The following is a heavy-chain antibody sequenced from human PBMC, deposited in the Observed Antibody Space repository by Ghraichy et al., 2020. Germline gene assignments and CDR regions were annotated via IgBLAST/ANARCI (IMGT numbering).Heavy chain of an antibody. CDR1: GFTFSRYW. CDR2: IKEDGSTK. V-gene: IGHV3-7*01. D-gene: IGHD6-6*01. J-gene: IGHJ4*02. CDR3: ARIGYSSSSLDY. Sequence: GESLNISCAASGFTFSRYWMSWVRQAPGKGLEWVANIKEDGSTKYYVDSVKGRFTISRDNAKNSLYLQLNSLRDEDTAVYYCARIGYSSSSLDYWGQGTLVTVSS.